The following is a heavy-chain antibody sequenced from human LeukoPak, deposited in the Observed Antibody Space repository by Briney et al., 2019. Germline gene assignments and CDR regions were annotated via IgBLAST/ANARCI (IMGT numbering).Heavy chain of an antibody. CDR2: INSDGSST. D-gene: IGHD6-13*01. V-gene: IGHV3-74*01. J-gene: IGHJ4*02. Sequence: PGGSLRLSCVASGFTFSSYWMYGVRQAPGKGLVWVSRINSDGSSTSYADSVKGRFTISRDNAKNTLYLQMNSLRAEDTAVYYCASSSIAAAGTDYWGQGTLLTVSS. CDR1: GFTFSSYW. CDR3: ASSSIAAAGTDY.